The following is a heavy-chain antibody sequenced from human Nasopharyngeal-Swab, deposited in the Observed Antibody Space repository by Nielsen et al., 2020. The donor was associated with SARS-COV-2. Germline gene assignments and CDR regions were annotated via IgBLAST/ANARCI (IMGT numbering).Heavy chain of an antibody. CDR2: ISYDGRNK. CDR1: GFTFSSYA. J-gene: IGHJ3*02. D-gene: IGHD2-21*01. V-gene: IGHV3-30*04. Sequence: GESLKISCAASGFTFSSYAIHWVRQAPGKGLEWVTFISYDGRNKYYADSVKGRFTISRDNSKNTLYLQMNSLRAEDTAVYYCAREVVRSFDIWGQGTMVTVSS. CDR3: AREVVRSFDI.